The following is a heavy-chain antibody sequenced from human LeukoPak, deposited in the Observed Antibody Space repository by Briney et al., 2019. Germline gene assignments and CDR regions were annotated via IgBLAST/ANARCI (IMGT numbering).Heavy chain of an antibody. CDR1: GFTFSDDY. Sequence: GGSLRLSCAASGFTFSDDYMSWIRQAPGKGLEGVSYISSSSSYTNYADSAKGRFTISRDNAKNSLDLQMNSLRAEDTAVYYCARVGPYSSSWYYFDYWGQGTLVTVSS. CDR3: ARVGPYSSSWYYFDY. J-gene: IGHJ4*02. CDR2: ISSSSSYT. D-gene: IGHD6-13*01. V-gene: IGHV3-11*05.